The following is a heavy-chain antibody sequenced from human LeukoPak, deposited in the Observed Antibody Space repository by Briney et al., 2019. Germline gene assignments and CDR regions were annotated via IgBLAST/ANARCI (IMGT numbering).Heavy chain of an antibody. V-gene: IGHV3-23*01. J-gene: IGHJ3*01. Sequence: GGSLRLSCTASGFSFREFAVTWVRQAPGKGLEWVSAISGSGGSTYYADSVKGRFTISRDNSKNTLYLQMNSLRAEDTAVYYCAKDLRYFDWLLWGQGTMVTVSS. CDR3: AKDLRYFDWLL. CDR2: ISGSGGST. CDR1: GFSFREFA. D-gene: IGHD3-9*01.